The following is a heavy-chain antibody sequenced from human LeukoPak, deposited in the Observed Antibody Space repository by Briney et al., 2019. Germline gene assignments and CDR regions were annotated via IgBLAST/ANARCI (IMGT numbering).Heavy chain of an antibody. Sequence: GGSLRLSCAASGFTFSSYTMNWVRQAPGKGLEWVSSISSSTSYIYYADSVKGRFTISRDNAKNSLYLQMNSLRAEDTAMYYCARDRYGDYSIDYWGQGTLVTVSS. CDR2: ISSSTSYI. D-gene: IGHD4-17*01. CDR1: GFTFSSYT. CDR3: ARDRYGDYSIDY. V-gene: IGHV3-21*01. J-gene: IGHJ4*02.